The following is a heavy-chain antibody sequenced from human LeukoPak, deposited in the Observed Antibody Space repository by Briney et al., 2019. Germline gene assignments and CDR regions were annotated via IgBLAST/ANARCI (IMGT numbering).Heavy chain of an antibody. Sequence: ASVKVSCKASGYTFSRYYMHWVRQAPGQGLEWLGIINPSGGSTNYAQRFQGRVTMTREMSTRTVSMELSRLRSEDTAVYYCAGTYNSPNDFDSWGQGTLVTVSS. V-gene: IGHV1-46*01. J-gene: IGHJ4*02. CDR3: AGTYNSPNDFDS. CDR2: INPSGGST. D-gene: IGHD2/OR15-2a*01. CDR1: GYTFSRYY.